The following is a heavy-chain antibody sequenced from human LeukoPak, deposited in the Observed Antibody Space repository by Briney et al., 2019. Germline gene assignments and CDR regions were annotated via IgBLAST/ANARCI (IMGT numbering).Heavy chain of an antibody. CDR1: GGSISSYY. CDR3: ARLVDTAMDPWYFDY. Sequence: SGTLSLTCTVSGGSISSYYWSWIRQPPGKGLEWIGYIYYSGSTNYNPSLKSRVTISVDTSKNQFSLKLSSVTAADTAVYYCARLVDTAMDPWYFDYWGQGTLVTVSS. J-gene: IGHJ4*02. CDR2: IYYSGST. V-gene: IGHV4-59*08. D-gene: IGHD5-18*01.